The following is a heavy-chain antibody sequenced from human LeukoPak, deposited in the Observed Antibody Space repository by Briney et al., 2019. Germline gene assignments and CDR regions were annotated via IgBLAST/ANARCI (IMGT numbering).Heavy chain of an antibody. Sequence: TPSETLSLTCTVSGGSISSSSYYWGWIRQPPGKGLEWIGSIYYSGSTYYNSSLKSRVTISVDTSKNQFSLKLSSVTAADTAVYYCARLRRYSSGWYYFDYWGQGTLVTVSS. D-gene: IGHD6-19*01. J-gene: IGHJ4*02. CDR1: GGSISSSSYY. CDR2: IYYSGST. V-gene: IGHV4-39*01. CDR3: ARLRRYSSGWYYFDY.